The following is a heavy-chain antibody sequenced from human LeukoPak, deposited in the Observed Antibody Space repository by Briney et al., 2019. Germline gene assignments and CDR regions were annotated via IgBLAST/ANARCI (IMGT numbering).Heavy chain of an antibody. D-gene: IGHD2-2*01. CDR3: AKDGFYCSSTSCYGDY. CDR2: ISGSGGST. J-gene: IGHJ4*02. CDR1: GFTFSSYA. V-gene: IGHV3-23*01. Sequence: GGSLRLSCAASGFTFSSYAMSWVRQAPGKGLEWVSAISGSGGSTYYADSVKGRFTISRDNSKNTLYLQRNSLRAEDTAVYYCAKDGFYCSSTSCYGDYWGQGTLVTVSS.